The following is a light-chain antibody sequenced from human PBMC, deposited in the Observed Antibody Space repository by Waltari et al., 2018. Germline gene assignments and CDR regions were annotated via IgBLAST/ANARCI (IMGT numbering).Light chain of an antibody. J-gene: IGLJ3*02. CDR1: SGSLSTTSY. V-gene: IGLV8-61*01. CDR2: KAN. Sequence: QTVVTQEPSLSVSPGGTVTLTCALSSGSLSTTSYATWYQQTPGQAPRTLVYKANARSSGVPGRFSGSILGNTAALTITGAQADDESDYYCALYMGSGIWVFGGGTRWTVL. CDR3: ALYMGSGIWV.